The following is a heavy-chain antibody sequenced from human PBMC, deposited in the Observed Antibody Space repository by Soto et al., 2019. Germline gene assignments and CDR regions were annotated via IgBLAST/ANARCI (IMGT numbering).Heavy chain of an antibody. CDR3: ARDYYYGSGNYYRADYYHYGMDV. CDR1: GFTVTSYY. V-gene: IGHV3-53*01. J-gene: IGHJ6*02. Sequence: GGSLRLSCAASGFTVTSYYMSWVRQAPGKGLEWVSLIYTGGNTNYADSVRGRFTISRDNSKNTLYLQMNSLRAEDTAVYYCARDYYYGSGNYYRADYYHYGMDVWGQRTTVTVSS. D-gene: IGHD3-10*01. CDR2: IYTGGNT.